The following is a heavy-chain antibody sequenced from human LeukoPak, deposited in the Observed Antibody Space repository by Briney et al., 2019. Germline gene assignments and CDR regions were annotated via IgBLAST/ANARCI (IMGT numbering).Heavy chain of an antibody. V-gene: IGHV1-69*04. J-gene: IGHJ6*02. CDR1: GSTFSSYA. Sequence: SVKLSCNASGSTFSSYAISWMRQAHGQGLEWMGRIIPIPGIANYAQKFQGRVTITADKSTSKAYMELSSLRSEDTAVYYCARDRYWSGSSCYAYYYGMDVWGQGTTVTVSS. CDR2: IIPIPGIA. D-gene: IGHD2-15*01. CDR3: ARDRYWSGSSCYAYYYGMDV.